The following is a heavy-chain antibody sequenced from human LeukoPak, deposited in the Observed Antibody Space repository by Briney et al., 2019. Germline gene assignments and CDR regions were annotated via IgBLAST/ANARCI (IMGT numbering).Heavy chain of an antibody. Sequence: GSLRVSCAASVFTFSSFWMHWVRQAPGKGLLWVSRIKSDGSSTSYADSVKGRFTISRDNAKNTLYLQMNSLRAEDTAVYYCARDLDYGGYSNFEYWGQGTLVTVSS. CDR1: VFTFSSFW. CDR3: ARDLDYGGYSNFEY. CDR2: IKSDGSST. V-gene: IGHV3-74*01. D-gene: IGHD4-23*01. J-gene: IGHJ4*02.